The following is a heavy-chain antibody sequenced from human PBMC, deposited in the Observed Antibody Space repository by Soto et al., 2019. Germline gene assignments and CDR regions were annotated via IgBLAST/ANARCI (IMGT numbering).Heavy chain of an antibody. J-gene: IGHJ4*02. CDR3: ARDGPLLCFGELLTGISY. CDR1: GYTFTSYG. V-gene: IGHV1-18*01. CDR2: ISAYNGNT. Sequence: QVQLVQSGAEVKKPGASVKVSCKASGYTFTSYGISWVRQAPGQGLEWMGWISAYNGNTNYAQKLQGRVTMTTDTPTSTAYMELRRLRSDDTAVYYCARDGPLLCFGELLTGISYWGQGTLVTVSS. D-gene: IGHD3-10*01.